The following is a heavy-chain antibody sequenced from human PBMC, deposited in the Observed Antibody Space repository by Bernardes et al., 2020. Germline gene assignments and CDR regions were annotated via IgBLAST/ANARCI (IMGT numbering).Heavy chain of an antibody. CDR2: INHSGST. CDR3: ARLLRAAADY. V-gene: IGHV4-34*01. J-gene: IGHJ4*02. Sequence: SETLSLTCAVYGGSFSGYYWSWICQRPGKGLEWNGEINHSGSTNYNPSLKSRVTISVDTSKNQFSLKLSSVTAADTAVYYCARLLRAAADYWGQGTLVTVSS. D-gene: IGHD6-13*01. CDR1: GGSFSGYY.